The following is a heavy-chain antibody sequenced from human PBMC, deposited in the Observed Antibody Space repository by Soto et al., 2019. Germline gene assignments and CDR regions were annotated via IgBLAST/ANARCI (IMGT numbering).Heavy chain of an antibody. D-gene: IGHD3-9*01. CDR1: GFTFTSSA. CDR2: IVVGSGNT. J-gene: IGHJ6*02. Sequence: QMQLVQSGPEVKKPGTSVKVSCKASGFTFTSSAMQWVRQARGQRLEWIGWIVVGSGNTNYAQKFQERVTITRDMSTSTAYMELSRLRSEDTAVYYCAADGVTIPIDYYYGMDVWGQGTTVTVSS. V-gene: IGHV1-58*02. CDR3: AADGVTIPIDYYYGMDV.